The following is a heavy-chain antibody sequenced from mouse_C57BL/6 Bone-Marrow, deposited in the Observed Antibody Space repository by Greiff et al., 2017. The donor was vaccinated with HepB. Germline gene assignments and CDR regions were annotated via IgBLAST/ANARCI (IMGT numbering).Heavy chain of an antibody. D-gene: IGHD1-1*01. CDR1: GYTFTSYG. Sequence: VQLQESGAELARAGASVKLSCKASGYTFTSYGISWVKQRTGQGLEWIGEIYPRSGNTYYNEKFKGKATLTADKSSSTAYMELRSLTSEDSAVYFCARDYYYGSSYVWFAYWGQGTLVTVSA. CDR3: ARDYYYGSSYVWFAY. J-gene: IGHJ3*01. CDR2: IYPRSGNT. V-gene: IGHV1-81*01.